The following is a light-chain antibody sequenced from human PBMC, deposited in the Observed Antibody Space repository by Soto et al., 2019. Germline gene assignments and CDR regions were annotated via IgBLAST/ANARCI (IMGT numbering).Light chain of an antibody. CDR2: DVS. CDR1: SSDVGGYNY. Sequence: QSALTHPRSVSGAPGHSVTLSCTGTSSDVGGYNYVSWYQQHPGKAHKLMIYDVSKRPSGVPDRFSGSKSGNTASLTISGLQAEDEADYYCCSYAGSYTLYVFGTGTKVTVL. V-gene: IGLV2-11*01. CDR3: CSYAGSYTLYV. J-gene: IGLJ1*01.